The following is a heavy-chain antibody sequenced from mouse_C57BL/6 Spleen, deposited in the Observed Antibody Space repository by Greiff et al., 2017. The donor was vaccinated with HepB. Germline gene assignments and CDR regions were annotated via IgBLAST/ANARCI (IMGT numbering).Heavy chain of an antibody. D-gene: IGHD2-5*01. CDR2: IYPGDGDT. V-gene: IGHV1-80*01. CDR3: ARSSYYSNYRYFDY. Sequence: QVQLKQSGAELVKPGASVKISCKASGYAFSSYWMNWVKQRPGKGLEWIGQIYPGDGDTNYNGKFKGKAKLTADKSSSTAYMQLSSLTSEDSAVYFCARSSYYSNYRYFDYWGQGTTLTVSS. CDR1: GYAFSSYW. J-gene: IGHJ2*01.